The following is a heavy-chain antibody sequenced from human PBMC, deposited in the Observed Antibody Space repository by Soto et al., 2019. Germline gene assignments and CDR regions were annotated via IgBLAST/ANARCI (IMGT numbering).Heavy chain of an antibody. CDR1: GGSISSSNW. V-gene: IGHV4-4*02. Sequence: PSETLSLTCAVSGGSISSSNWWSWVRQPPGKGLEWIGEIYHSGSTNYNPSLKSRVTISVDKSKNQFSLKLSSVTAADTAVYYCARGHDYGDLGPSFDYWGQGTLVTVSS. D-gene: IGHD4-17*01. J-gene: IGHJ4*02. CDR2: IYHSGST. CDR3: ARGHDYGDLGPSFDY.